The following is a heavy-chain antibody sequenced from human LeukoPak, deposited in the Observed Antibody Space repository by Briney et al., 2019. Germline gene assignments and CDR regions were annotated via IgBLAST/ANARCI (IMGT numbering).Heavy chain of an antibody. CDR1: GYIFNTYW. CDR2: IYPGDSDT. J-gene: IGHJ6*02. CDR3: ARHQGIAVAGTGPHYYYGMDV. V-gene: IGHV5-51*01. Sequence: GESLKISCRASGYIFNTYWIGWVRQMPGKGLEWMGIIYPGDSDTRYSPSFQGQVTISADKSISTAYLQWSSLKASDTAMYYCARHQGIAVAGTGPHYYYGMDVWGQGTTVTVSS. D-gene: IGHD6-19*01.